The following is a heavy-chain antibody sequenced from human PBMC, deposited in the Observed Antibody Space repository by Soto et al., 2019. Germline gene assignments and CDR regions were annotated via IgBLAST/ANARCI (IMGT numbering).Heavy chain of an antibody. CDR3: ARRDGYNFDY. CDR2: INSNGGST. V-gene: IGHV3-64*01. J-gene: IGHJ4*02. Sequence: EVQLVESGGGLVQPGGSLRLSCAASGFTFSSYAMHWVRQAPGKGLEYVSAINSNGGSTYYANSVKGRFTISRDNSKNAIYLQMGSLRAEDMAVYYCARRDGYNFDYWGQGTLVTVSS. D-gene: IGHD5-12*01. CDR1: GFTFSSYA.